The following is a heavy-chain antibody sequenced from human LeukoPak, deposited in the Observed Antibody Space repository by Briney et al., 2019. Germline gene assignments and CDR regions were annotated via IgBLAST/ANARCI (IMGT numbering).Heavy chain of an antibody. CDR3: AREGDGYCSGGSCPPGFDY. J-gene: IGHJ4*02. D-gene: IGHD2-15*01. CDR1: GFTFSSYS. CDR2: ISSSSSTI. Sequence: GGSLRLSCAASGFTFSSYSMNWVRQAPGKGLEWVSYISSSSSTIYYADSVKGRFTISRDNAKNSLYLQMNSLRAEDTAVYYCAREGDGYCSGGSCPPGFDYWGQGTLVTVSS. V-gene: IGHV3-48*04.